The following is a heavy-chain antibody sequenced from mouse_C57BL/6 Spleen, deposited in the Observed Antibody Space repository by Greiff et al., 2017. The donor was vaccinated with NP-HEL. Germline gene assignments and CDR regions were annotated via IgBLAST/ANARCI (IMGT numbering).Heavy chain of an antibody. J-gene: IGHJ2*01. CDR1: GYSFTDYN. V-gene: IGHV1-39*01. CDR3: ARDYYCSSSPYSFDY. D-gene: IGHD1-1*01. CDR2: INPNYGTT. Sequence: VQLQQSGPELVKPGASVKISCKASGYSFTDYNMNWVKQSNGKSLEWIGVINPNYGTTSYNQKLKGKATLTVDQSSSTAYMQLDSLSSEYSAFYYCARDYYCSSSPYSFDYWGQGTTLTVSS.